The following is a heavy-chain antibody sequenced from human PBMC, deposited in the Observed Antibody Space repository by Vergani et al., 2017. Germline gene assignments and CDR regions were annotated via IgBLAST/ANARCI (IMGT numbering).Heavy chain of an antibody. CDR3: VKASGSTGSGAFDI. CDR1: GFRFSNYW. V-gene: IGHV3-23*04. CDR2: ISDSGSRS. D-gene: IGHD1-26*01. Sequence: EVEVVESGGGLVQPGGSLRLSCAASGFRFSNYWMHWLRQAPGKGLEWVSAISDSGSRSYYADSAKGRFTISRDNSENTLFLQMNSLRVEDPAVYYCVKASGSTGSGAFDIWGQGTMVTVSS. J-gene: IGHJ3*02.